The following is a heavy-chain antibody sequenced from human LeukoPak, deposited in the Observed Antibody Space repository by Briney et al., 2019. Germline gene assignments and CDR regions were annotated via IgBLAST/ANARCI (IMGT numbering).Heavy chain of an antibody. D-gene: IGHD2-21*02. CDR2: IYHSGST. J-gene: IGHJ5*02. V-gene: IGHV4-30-2*01. CDR1: GGSISSGGYS. CDR3: ARVRRETYCGGDCYSGWFDP. Sequence: PSETLSLTCAGSGGSISSGGYSWSWIRQPPGKCLQWFGYIYHSGSTYYNPSLKSRVTISVDRSKNQFSLKLSSVTAADTAVYYCARVRRETYCGGDCYSGWFDPWGQGTLVNVSS.